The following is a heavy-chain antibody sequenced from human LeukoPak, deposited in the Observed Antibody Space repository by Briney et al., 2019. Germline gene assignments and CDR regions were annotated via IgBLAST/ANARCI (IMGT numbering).Heavy chain of an antibody. D-gene: IGHD1-26*01. CDR2: IRNKANSYTT. Sequence: GGSLRLSCAASGFTFSSYSMNWVRQAPGKGLEWVARIRNKANSYTTESAASVKGRFIISRDDSRDSLYLQMNSLKTEDTAVYYCARLGLVRARNYLDYWGQGTLVTVSS. CDR3: ARLGLVRARNYLDY. V-gene: IGHV3-72*01. CDR1: GFTFSSYS. J-gene: IGHJ4*02.